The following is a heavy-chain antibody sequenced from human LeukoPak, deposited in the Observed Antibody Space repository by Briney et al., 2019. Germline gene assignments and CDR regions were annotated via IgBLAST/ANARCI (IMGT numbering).Heavy chain of an antibody. CDR3: VTYQIGWLGVFDY. CDR2: ISGSGGST. CDR1: GFTFSSYA. J-gene: IGHJ4*02. D-gene: IGHD3-10*01. V-gene: IGHV3-23*01. Sequence: GGSLRLSCAASGFTFSSYAMSWVRQAPGKGLEWVSAISGSGGSTYYADSVRGRFTISRDNSKNTLYLQMNSLRAEDTAVYYCVTYQIGWLGVFDYWGQGTLVTVSS.